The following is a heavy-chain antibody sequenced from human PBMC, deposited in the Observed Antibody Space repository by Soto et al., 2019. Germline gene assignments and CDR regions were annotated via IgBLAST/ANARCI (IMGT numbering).Heavy chain of an antibody. CDR2: ISSSGSTI. CDR1: GFTFSSYE. Sequence: PGGSLRLSCAASGFTFSSYEMNWVRQAPGKGLEWVSYISSSGSTIYYADSVKGRFTISRDNAKNSLYLQMNSLRAEDTAVYYCERDPPGYYYDSKIAFDYWGQGTLVTVSS. D-gene: IGHD3-22*01. CDR3: ERDPPGYYYDSKIAFDY. J-gene: IGHJ4*02. V-gene: IGHV3-48*03.